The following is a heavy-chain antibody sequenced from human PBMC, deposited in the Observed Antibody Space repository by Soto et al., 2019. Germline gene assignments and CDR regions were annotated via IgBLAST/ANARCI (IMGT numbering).Heavy chain of an antibody. V-gene: IGHV1-69*06. CDR3: ARVEDDSSGWYDYYGMDV. CDR1: GGTFSSYA. Sequence: SVKVSCKASGGTFSSYAISWVRQAPGQGLEWMGGIIPIFGTANYAQKFQGRVTITADKSTSTAYMELSSLRSEDTAVYYCARVEDDSSGWYDYYGMDVWGQGTTVTVSS. J-gene: IGHJ6*02. D-gene: IGHD6-19*01. CDR2: IIPIFGTA.